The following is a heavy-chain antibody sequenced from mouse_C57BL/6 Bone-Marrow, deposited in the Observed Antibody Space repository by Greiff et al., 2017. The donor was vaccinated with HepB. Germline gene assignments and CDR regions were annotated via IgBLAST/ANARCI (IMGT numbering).Heavy chain of an antibody. Sequence: QVQLKESGAELVRPGASVTLSCKASGYTFTDYEMHWVKQTPVHGLEWIGAIDPETGGTAYNQKFKGKAILTADKSSSTAYMELRSLTSEDSAVYYCTTGLRRGYYAMDYWGQGTSVTVSS. CDR2: IDPETGGT. CDR1: GYTFTDYE. CDR3: TTGLRRGYYAMDY. J-gene: IGHJ4*01. D-gene: IGHD2-4*01. V-gene: IGHV1-15*01.